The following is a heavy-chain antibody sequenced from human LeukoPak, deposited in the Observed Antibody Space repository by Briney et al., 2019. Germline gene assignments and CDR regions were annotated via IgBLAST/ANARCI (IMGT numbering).Heavy chain of an antibody. CDR3: ARDGPSIAAAGLGPNWFDP. V-gene: IGHV1-2*02. Sequence: ASVKVSFKAAGYTFTCYYMHWVRQAAGQGLERMGWINPNSGGKNYAQKFQGRVTMTRDTSISTAYMELSRLRSDDTAVYYGARDGPSIAAAGLGPNWFDPWGQGTLVTVSS. CDR1: GYTFTCYY. CDR2: INPNSGGK. D-gene: IGHD6-13*01. J-gene: IGHJ5*02.